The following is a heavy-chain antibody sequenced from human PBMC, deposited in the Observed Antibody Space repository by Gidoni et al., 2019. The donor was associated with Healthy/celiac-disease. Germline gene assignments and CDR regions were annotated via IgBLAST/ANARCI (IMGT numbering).Heavy chain of an antibody. Sequence: QVQLQQWGAGLLKPSETLSLTCAVYGGSFSGYYWSWIRQPPGKGLEWIGEINHSGSTNYNPSLKSRVTISVDTSKNQFSLKLSSVTAADTAVYYCARVFKTTGRAVDYWGQGTLVTVSS. CDR2: INHSGST. D-gene: IGHD3-3*01. CDR1: GGSFSGYY. V-gene: IGHV4-34*01. CDR3: ARVFKTTGRAVDY. J-gene: IGHJ4*02.